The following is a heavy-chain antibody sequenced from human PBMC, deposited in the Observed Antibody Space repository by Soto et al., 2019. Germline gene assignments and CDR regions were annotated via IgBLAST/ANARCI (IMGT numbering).Heavy chain of an antibody. D-gene: IGHD2-2*01. V-gene: IGHV5-10-1*01. J-gene: IGHJ5*02. CDR2: IDPRDSYT. CDR1: GDTLNIFW. Sequence: PAESLKISCTGFGDTLNIFWISWVRQMPWRGLEWVGRIDPRDSYTSYSPSFQGHVTISADKSISAVYLQWGSLKASDTAMYYCARLYCSSSTCDSWFDPWGQGTLVTVSS. CDR3: ARLYCSSSTCDSWFDP.